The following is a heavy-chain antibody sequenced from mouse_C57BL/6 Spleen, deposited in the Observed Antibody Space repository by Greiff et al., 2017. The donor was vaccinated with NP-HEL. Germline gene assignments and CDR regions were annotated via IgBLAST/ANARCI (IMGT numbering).Heavy chain of an antibody. Sequence: QVQLQQSGPELVKPGASVKISCKASGYAFSSSWMNWVKQRPGKGLEWIGRIYPGDGDTNYNGKFKGKATLTADKSSSTAYMELSSLTSEDSAVCFSAGGELRRGFDYWGQGTTLTVSS. CDR3: AGGELRRGFDY. CDR2: IYPGDGDT. CDR1: GYAFSSSW. J-gene: IGHJ2*01. V-gene: IGHV1-82*01.